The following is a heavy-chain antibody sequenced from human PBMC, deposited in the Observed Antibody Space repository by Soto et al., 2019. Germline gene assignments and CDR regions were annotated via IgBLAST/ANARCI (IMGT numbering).Heavy chain of an antibody. V-gene: IGHV3-23*01. CDR1: GFTFSSYA. Sequence: WGSLRLSCAASGFTFSSYAMSWVSQAPVKGREWGSASSGSGGSTYYADSVKGRFTISRDNSKNTRYLQMNSLRAEDTAVYYYENVGRWPKLEYVDYWGQGSLVTVCS. CDR3: ENVGRWPKLEYVDY. J-gene: IGHJ4*02. CDR2: SSGSGGST. D-gene: IGHD1-1*01.